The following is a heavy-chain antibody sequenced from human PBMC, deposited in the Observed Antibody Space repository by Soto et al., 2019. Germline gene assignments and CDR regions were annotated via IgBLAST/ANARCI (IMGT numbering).Heavy chain of an antibody. V-gene: IGHV4-4*02. Sequence: QVNLKESAQGLVKPSGPLSLTCAVSGGSISDIWGSWVRQPPGKGLEWIGEIYHTGTTHYNPSLWSRVTISIDKSKNQFSLKLSSVTAADTAVYYCARHIAVPRTRGFDFWGQGTLVTVSS. CDR1: GGSISDIW. D-gene: IGHD6-19*01. J-gene: IGHJ4*02. CDR2: IYHTGTT. CDR3: ARHIAVPRTRGFDF.